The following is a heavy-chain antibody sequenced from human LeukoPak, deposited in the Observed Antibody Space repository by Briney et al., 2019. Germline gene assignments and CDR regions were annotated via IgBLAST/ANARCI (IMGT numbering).Heavy chain of an antibody. V-gene: IGHV3-23*01. J-gene: IGHJ4*02. D-gene: IGHD6-13*01. Sequence: GGSLRLSCTASGFTFSSYAMNWVRQAPGKGLQWVSSISGSGGTTNYADSVKGRFTVSRDNFKNTLYLQLNSLRAEDTAVYYCAKAARYSSSWDYFDFWGQGTLVTVSS. CDR1: GFTFSSYA. CDR2: ISGSGGTT. CDR3: AKAARYSSSWDYFDF.